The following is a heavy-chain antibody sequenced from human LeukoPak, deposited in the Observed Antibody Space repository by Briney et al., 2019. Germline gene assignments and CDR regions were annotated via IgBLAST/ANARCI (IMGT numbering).Heavy chain of an antibody. J-gene: IGHJ3*02. V-gene: IGHV1-3*01. CDR3: ARVPCRGGSCYSADAFDI. CDR2: INAGNGNT. Sequence: ASVKVSCKASGYTFTSYAMHWVRQAPGQRLEWMGWINAGNGNTKYSQKFRGRVTITRDTSASTAYMELSSLRSEDTAVYYCARVPCRGGSCYSADAFDIWGQGTMATVSS. CDR1: GYTFTSYA. D-gene: IGHD2-15*01.